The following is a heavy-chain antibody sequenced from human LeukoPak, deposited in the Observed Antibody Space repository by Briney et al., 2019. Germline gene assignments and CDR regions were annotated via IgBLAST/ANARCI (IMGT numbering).Heavy chain of an antibody. D-gene: IGHD2-2*01. Sequence: PGGSLRLSCAASGFTFSSYSMNWVRQAPGKGLEWVSYISSSSSTIYYAGSVKGRFTISRDNAKNSLYLQMNSLRAEDTAVYYCASAWGYQLLPPDYWGQGTLVTVSS. CDR2: ISSSSSTI. CDR1: GFTFSSYS. J-gene: IGHJ4*02. V-gene: IGHV3-48*01. CDR3: ASAWGYQLLPPDY.